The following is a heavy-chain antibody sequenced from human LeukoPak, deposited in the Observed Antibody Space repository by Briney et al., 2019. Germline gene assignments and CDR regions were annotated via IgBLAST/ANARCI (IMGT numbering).Heavy chain of an antibody. CDR1: GYTFTGYY. CDR2: INPNNGGT. D-gene: IGHD3-22*01. V-gene: IGHV1-2*06. Sequence: ASVKVSCKASGYTFTGYYMHWVRQAPGQGLEWMGRINPNNGGTIYAQKFQGRVTMTRDTSISTAYMELTRLKSDDTAVYYCAGQYIYDSSGYSHPFDIWVEGTMVTVSS. CDR3: AGQYIYDSSGYSHPFDI. J-gene: IGHJ3*02.